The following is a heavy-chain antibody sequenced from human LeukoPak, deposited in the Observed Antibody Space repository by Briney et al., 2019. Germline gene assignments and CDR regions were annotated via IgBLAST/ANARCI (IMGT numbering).Heavy chain of an antibody. Sequence: PSETLSLTYAVYGGSLADYYWAWIRQPPGKGLEWIGEINHSGSTNYSPSLKSRVTISLDTSNNQFFLKLNSVTAADTAVYYCAREDWYFDLWGRGTLVTVSS. CDR1: GGSLADYY. CDR2: INHSGST. CDR3: AREDWYFDL. J-gene: IGHJ2*01. V-gene: IGHV4-34*01.